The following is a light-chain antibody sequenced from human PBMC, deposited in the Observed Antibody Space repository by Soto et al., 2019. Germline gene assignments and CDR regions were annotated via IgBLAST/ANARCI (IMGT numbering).Light chain of an antibody. J-gene: IGKJ5*01. CDR3: QQTNSFPIT. Sequence: DIQMTQSPSSVSASVGDRVTITCRASQGIANWLAWYQQKPGKAPDLLIYAASNLQSGVPSRFSGSGSGTDFTLTISSLQPEDFATYFCQQTNSFPITSGQGTRLEIK. CDR2: AAS. CDR1: QGIANW. V-gene: IGKV1D-12*01.